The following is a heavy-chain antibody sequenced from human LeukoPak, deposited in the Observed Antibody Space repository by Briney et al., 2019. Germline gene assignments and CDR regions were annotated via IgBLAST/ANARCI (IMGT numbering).Heavy chain of an antibody. CDR3: ARHRDYSGYDYESWLDP. J-gene: IGHJ5*02. Sequence: SETLSLTCTVSGGSISSSSYYWGWIRQPPGKGLEWIGSIYYSGSTYYNPSLKSRVTISVDTSKNQFSLKLSSVTAADTAVYYCARHRDYSGYDYESWLDPWGQGTLVTLSS. V-gene: IGHV4-39*01. CDR2: IYYSGST. CDR1: GGSISSSSYY. D-gene: IGHD5-12*01.